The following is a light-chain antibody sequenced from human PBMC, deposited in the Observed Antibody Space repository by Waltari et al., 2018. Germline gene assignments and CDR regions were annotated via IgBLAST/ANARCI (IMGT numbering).Light chain of an antibody. CDR2: GKN. J-gene: IGLJ2*01. CDR3: SSRDSSASHVL. V-gene: IGLV3-19*01. Sequence: SSELTKAPAVSVALGQTVRITCQGASLRTSYASWYQQKSGQAPILVLFGKNKRPSGIPDRFSGYNSETTTSLTITGAQAEDEADYYCSSRDSSASHVLFAGGTKLTVL. CDR1: SLRTSY.